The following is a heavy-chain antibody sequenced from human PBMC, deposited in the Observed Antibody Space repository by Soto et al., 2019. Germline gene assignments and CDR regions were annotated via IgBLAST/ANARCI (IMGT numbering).Heavy chain of an antibody. Sequence: GGSLRLSCAASGFTFSNAWMNWVRQAPGKGLEWVGRIKSKTDGGTTDYAAPVKGRFTISRDDSKNTLYLQMNSLKTEDTAVYYCTTDYCTTTTCYLNYWGQGILVTVSS. CDR1: GFTFSNAW. CDR3: TTDYCTTTTCYLNY. V-gene: IGHV3-15*07. D-gene: IGHD2-2*01. CDR2: IKSKTDGGTT. J-gene: IGHJ4*02.